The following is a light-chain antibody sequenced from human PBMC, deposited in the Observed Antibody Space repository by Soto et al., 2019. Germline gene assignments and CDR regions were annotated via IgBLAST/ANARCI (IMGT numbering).Light chain of an antibody. CDR1: SSDVGSYNL. J-gene: IGLJ2*01. Sequence: QSALTQPASVSGSPGQSITISCTGTSSDVGSYNLVSWYQQHPGKAPKLMIYEGSKRPSGVSNRFSGSKSGNTASLTISGLQAEDEAAYYCCSYAGSSTRGFGGGTKLTVL. CDR2: EGS. CDR3: CSYAGSSTRG. V-gene: IGLV2-23*01.